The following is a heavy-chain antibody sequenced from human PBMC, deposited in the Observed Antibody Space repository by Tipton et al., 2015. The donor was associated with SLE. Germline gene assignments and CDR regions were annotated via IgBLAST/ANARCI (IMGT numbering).Heavy chain of an antibody. CDR3: ARDCTTGVCYTTSFDY. D-gene: IGHD2-8*01. V-gene: IGHV4-34*01. Sequence: LRLSCAVYGGSFSDYSWSWIRQPPGKGLEWIGEINHSGSTNYNPPLKSRVTISIDTWKNQFSLRLGSVTAADTAVYYCARDCTTGVCYTTSFDYWGQGTLVTVSP. CDR1: GGSFSDYS. CDR2: INHSGST. J-gene: IGHJ4*02.